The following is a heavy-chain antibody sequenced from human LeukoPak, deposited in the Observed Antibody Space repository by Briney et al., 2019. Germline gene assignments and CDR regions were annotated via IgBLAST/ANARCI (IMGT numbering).Heavy chain of an antibody. D-gene: IGHD2-21*01. CDR3: ARVMGTYCGGDCYSGFDY. Sequence: ASVKVSCKASGYTFTGYYMHWVRQAPGQGLEWTGWINPNSGGTNYAQKFQGRVTMTRDTSISTAYMELSRLRSDDTAVYYCARVMGTYCGGDCYSGFDYWGQGTLVTVSS. V-gene: IGHV1-2*02. J-gene: IGHJ4*02. CDR1: GYTFTGYY. CDR2: INPNSGGT.